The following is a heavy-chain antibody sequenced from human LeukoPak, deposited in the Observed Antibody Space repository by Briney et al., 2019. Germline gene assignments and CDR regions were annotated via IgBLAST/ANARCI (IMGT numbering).Heavy chain of an antibody. Sequence: ASVKVSCKVSGYTLTELSMHWVRQAPGKGLEWMGGFDPEDGETIYAQKFQGRVTMTEDTSTDTAYMELSSLRSEDTAVYYCATASDMITFGGVSHYYYMDVWGKGTTVTVSS. V-gene: IGHV1-24*01. CDR2: FDPEDGET. J-gene: IGHJ6*03. CDR3: ATASDMITFGGVSHYYYMDV. CDR1: GYTLTELS. D-gene: IGHD3-16*01.